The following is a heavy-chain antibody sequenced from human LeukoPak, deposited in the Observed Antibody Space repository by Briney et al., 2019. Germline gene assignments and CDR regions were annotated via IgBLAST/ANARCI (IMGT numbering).Heavy chain of an antibody. Sequence: PGGSLRLSCAASGFTFSSYWMHWVRQAPGKGLVWVSRINSDGSSTTYADSVKGRFTISRDNAKNTLYLQMNSLRAEDTAVYYCARDGIYQLGAFDIWGQGTMVTVSS. D-gene: IGHD2-2*01. J-gene: IGHJ3*02. V-gene: IGHV3-74*01. CDR1: GFTFSSYW. CDR2: INSDGSST. CDR3: ARDGIYQLGAFDI.